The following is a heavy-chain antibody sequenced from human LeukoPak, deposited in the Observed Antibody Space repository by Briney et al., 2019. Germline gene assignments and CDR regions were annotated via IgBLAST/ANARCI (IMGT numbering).Heavy chain of an antibody. CDR2: INHSGST. Sequence: SETLSLTCALYGGSFSGYYWSWIRQPPGKGLEWMDEINHSGSTNYNPSLKSRVSRSVDTSKIQFSLKLSAVSAADRAVDYCARAAPRSWDSSGYYRPWGQGTLVTVSS. CDR1: GGSFSGYY. CDR3: ARAAPRSWDSSGYYRP. V-gene: IGHV4-34*01. J-gene: IGHJ5*02. D-gene: IGHD3-22*01.